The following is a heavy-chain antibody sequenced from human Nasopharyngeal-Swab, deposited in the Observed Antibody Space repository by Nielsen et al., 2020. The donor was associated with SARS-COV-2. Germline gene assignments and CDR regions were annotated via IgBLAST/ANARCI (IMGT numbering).Heavy chain of an antibody. V-gene: IGHV3-23*01. CDR3: AKGRYYDILTGYNY. J-gene: IGHJ4*02. D-gene: IGHD3-9*01. Sequence: GESLKISCAASGFTFSSYAMTWVRQAPGKGLEWVSAISGSGGTTFYADSVKGRFTISRDNSKNTLFLQMNSLGAEDTAVYYCAKGRYYDILTGYNYWGRGTLVTVSS. CDR1: GFTFSSYA. CDR2: ISGSGGTT.